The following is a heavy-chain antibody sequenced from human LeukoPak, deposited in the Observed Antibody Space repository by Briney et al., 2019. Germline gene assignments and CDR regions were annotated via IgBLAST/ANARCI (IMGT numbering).Heavy chain of an antibody. CDR2: IYSSGST. V-gene: IGHV4-61*02. D-gene: IGHD3-16*01. CDR3: ARVKHDYVWGSPPTYGFDI. CDR1: GDSISSGSYY. Sequence: SETLSLTCTVSGDSISSGSYYWSWIRQPAGTGLEWIGRIYSSGSTNGSTTYNPSLKSRVTISVDTSKNQFSLQLSSVTAADTAVYYCARVKHDYVWGSPPTYGFDIWGQGTMVTVSS. J-gene: IGHJ3*02.